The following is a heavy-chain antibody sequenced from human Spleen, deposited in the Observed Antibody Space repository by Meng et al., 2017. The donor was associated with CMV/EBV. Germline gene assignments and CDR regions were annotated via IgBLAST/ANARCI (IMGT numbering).Heavy chain of an antibody. Sequence: GGSLRLSCAASGFKFSDYGMNWVRQAPGKGLEWVAVISHDGRNIYYADSLKGRFTISRDNSKNTLYLQMNSLRADDTAIYYCAKDQPRNTPIDYWGQGTLVTVSS. D-gene: IGHD1-14*01. CDR2: ISHDGRNI. V-gene: IGHV3-30*18. J-gene: IGHJ4*02. CDR3: AKDQPRNTPIDY. CDR1: GFKFSDYG.